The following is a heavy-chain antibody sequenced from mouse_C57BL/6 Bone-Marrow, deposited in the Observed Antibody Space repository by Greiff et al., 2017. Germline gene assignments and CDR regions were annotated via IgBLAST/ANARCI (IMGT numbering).Heavy chain of an antibody. CDR2: IDPSDSYT. CDR1: GYTFTSYW. J-gene: IGHJ4*01. CDR3: ARDYADAMDY. D-gene: IGHD1-1*01. V-gene: IGHV1-69*01. Sequence: VKLMESGAELVKPGASVKLSCKASGYTFTSYWMHWVKQRPGQGLEWIGEIDPSDSYTNYNQKFKGKSTLTVDKSSSTAYMQLSSLTSEDSAVYYCARDYADAMDYWGQGTSVTVSS.